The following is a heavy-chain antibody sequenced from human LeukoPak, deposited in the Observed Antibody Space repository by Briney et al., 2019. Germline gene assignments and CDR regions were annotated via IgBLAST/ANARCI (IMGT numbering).Heavy chain of an antibody. V-gene: IGHV1-69*04. J-gene: IGHJ4*02. CDR1: GDSFSRYA. CDR2: IIPILDIK. D-gene: IGHD3-10*01. CDR3: ARDSRPYYTGSGSYYKISRFDY. Sequence: SVKVSCKASGDSFSRYALSWVRQAPGQGLEWMGRIIPILDIKTYAERFQDRVTITADEDTSTVYMELSSLRSEDTALYYCARDSRPYYTGSGSYYKISRFDYWGQGTGVTVSS.